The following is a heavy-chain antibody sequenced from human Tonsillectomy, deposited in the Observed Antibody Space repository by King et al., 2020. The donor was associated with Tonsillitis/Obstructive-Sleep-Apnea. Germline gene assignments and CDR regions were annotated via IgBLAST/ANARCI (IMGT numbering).Heavy chain of an antibody. CDR2: INHSGST. CDR1: GGSFSGYY. CDR3: ARGGGSYRITYFDY. D-gene: IGHD1-26*01. V-gene: IGHV4-34*01. J-gene: IGHJ4*02. Sequence: QVQLPQWGAGLLKPSETLSLTCAVYGGSFSGYYWSWIRQPPGKGLEWIGEINHSGSTNYNPSLKSRVTISVDTSKNQFSLKLSSVTAADTAVYYCARGGGSYRITYFDYWGQGTLVTVSS.